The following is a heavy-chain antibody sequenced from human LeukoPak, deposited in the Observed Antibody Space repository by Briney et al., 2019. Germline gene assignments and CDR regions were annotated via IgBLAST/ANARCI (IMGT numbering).Heavy chain of an antibody. CDR3: ARGLYDSRGSYHLDY. Sequence: ASVKVSCKASGYTFTGYYMHWVRQAPGQGLEWMGWINPNSGGTTYAQKFQGRVTMTRDASISAAYMELSRLRSDDTAVYYCARGLYDSRGSYHLDYWGQGTLVTVSS. CDR1: GYTFTGYY. CDR2: INPNSGGT. V-gene: IGHV1-2*02. J-gene: IGHJ4*02. D-gene: IGHD1-26*01.